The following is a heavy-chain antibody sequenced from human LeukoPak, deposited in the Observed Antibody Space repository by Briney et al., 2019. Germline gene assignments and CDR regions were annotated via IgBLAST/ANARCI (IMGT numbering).Heavy chain of an antibody. V-gene: IGHV4-39*07. CDR3: ARIIVATIDRYSYGYYFDY. J-gene: IGHJ4*02. D-gene: IGHD5-12*01. CDR1: GGSISSYY. Sequence: SETLSLTCTVSGGSISSYYWGWIRQPPGKGLEWIGSMYYSGSTNYNPSLKSRVAISVDTSKNQFSLKLSSVTAADTAVYYCARIIVATIDRYSYGYYFDYWGQGTLVTVSS. CDR2: MYYSGST.